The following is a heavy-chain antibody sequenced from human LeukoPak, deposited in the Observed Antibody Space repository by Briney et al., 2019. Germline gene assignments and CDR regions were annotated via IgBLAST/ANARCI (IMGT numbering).Heavy chain of an antibody. V-gene: IGHV3-23*01. CDR3: ARGPAMVRGTFDP. CDR2: ISGSGGNT. CDR1: GFTFSSYA. D-gene: IGHD3-10*01. Sequence: GGSLRLSCATSGFTFSSYAMSWVRQAPGKGLEWVSSISGSGGNTYYADSVKGRFTISRDYSKNTLYLQMNSLRTEETAVYYCARGPAMVRGTFDPWGQGTLVTVSS. J-gene: IGHJ5*02.